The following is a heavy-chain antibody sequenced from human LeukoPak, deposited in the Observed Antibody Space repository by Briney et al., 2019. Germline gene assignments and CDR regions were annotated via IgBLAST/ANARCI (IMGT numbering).Heavy chain of an antibody. CDR3: ATGGSYGGYYYYYMDV. CDR2: FDPEDGET. J-gene: IGHJ6*03. D-gene: IGHD1-26*01. V-gene: IGHV1-24*01. CDR1: GYTLTELS. Sequence: ASVTVSCKVSGYTLTELSMHWVRQAPGKGLEWMGGFDPEDGETIYAQKFQGRVTMTEDTSTDTAYMELSSLRSEDTAVYYCATGGSYGGYYYYYMDVWGKGTTVSVSS.